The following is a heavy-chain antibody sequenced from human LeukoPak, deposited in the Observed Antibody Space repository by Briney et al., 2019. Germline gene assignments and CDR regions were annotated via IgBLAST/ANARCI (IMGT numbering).Heavy chain of an antibody. CDR3: ARARPGGWLQFKPYYYYMDV. J-gene: IGHJ6*03. D-gene: IGHD5-24*01. CDR2: MNPNSGNT. CDR1: GGTFSNYA. V-gene: IGHV1-8*02. Sequence: ASVKVSCKASGGTFSNYAISWVRQAPGQGLEWMGWMNPNSGNTGYAQKFQGRVTMTRNTSISTAYMELSSLRSEDTAVYYCARARPGGWLQFKPYYYYMDVWGKGTTVTISS.